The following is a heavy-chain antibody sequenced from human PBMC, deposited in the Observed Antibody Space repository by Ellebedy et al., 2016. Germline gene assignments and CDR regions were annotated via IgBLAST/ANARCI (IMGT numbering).Heavy chain of an antibody. D-gene: IGHD6-6*01. Sequence: GESLKISXKGSGYSFTSYWISWVRQMPGKGLEWMGRIDPSDSYTNYSPSFQGHVTISADKSISTAYLQWSSLKASDTAMYYCARQRPNWFDPWGQGTLVTVSS. V-gene: IGHV5-10-1*01. CDR3: ARQRPNWFDP. J-gene: IGHJ5*02. CDR1: GYSFTSYW. CDR2: IDPSDSYT.